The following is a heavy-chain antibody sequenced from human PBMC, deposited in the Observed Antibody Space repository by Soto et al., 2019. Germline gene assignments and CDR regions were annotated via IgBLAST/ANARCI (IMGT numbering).Heavy chain of an antibody. CDR3: AQEKERLPYFDWLSPIYYYCGMDV. D-gene: IGHD3-9*01. Sequence: GGSLRLSCAASGFTFSSYGMHWVRQAPGKGLEWVAVISYDGSNKYYADSVKGRFTISRDNSKNTLYLQMNSLRAEDTAVYYCAQEKERLPYFDWLSPIYYYCGMDVWGQGTTVTVSS. V-gene: IGHV3-30*18. CDR2: ISYDGSNK. J-gene: IGHJ6*02. CDR1: GFTFSSYG.